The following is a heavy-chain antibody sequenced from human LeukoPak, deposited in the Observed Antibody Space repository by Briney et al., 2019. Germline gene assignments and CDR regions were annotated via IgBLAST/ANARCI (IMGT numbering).Heavy chain of an antibody. CDR3: ARGVITMVRGVIGYYYYYMDV. CDR2: IYTSGST. D-gene: IGHD3-10*01. CDR1: GGSISSYY. V-gene: IGHV4-4*07. J-gene: IGHJ6*03. Sequence: PSETLSLTCTVSGGSISSYYWSWIRQPAGKGLEWIVRIYTSGSTNYNPSLKSRVTMSVDTSKNQFSLKLSSVTAADTAVYYCARGVITMVRGVIGYYYYYMDVWGKGTTVTVSS.